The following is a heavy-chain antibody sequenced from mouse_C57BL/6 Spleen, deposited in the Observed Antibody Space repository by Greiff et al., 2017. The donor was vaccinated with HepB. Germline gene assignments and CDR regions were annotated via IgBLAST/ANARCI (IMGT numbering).Heavy chain of an antibody. CDR3: ARYHYYGSSFDY. CDR2: IYPGDGDT. D-gene: IGHD1-1*01. V-gene: IGHV1-80*01. Sequence: QVQLQQSGAELVKPGASVKISCKASGYAFSSYWMNWVKQRPGKGLEWIGQIYPGDGDTNYNGKFKSKATLTADKSSSTSYMLLSSLTSEDSAVYFCARYHYYGSSFDYWGQGTTLTVSS. J-gene: IGHJ2*01. CDR1: GYAFSSYW.